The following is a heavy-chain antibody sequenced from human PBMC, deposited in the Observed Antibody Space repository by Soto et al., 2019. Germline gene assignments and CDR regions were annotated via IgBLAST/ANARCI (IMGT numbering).Heavy chain of an antibody. J-gene: IGHJ4*02. CDR2: IDPSDSQT. D-gene: IGHD3-22*01. Sequence: PGESLKVSWNGSGYSFAGYWITWVRQKPGKGLEWMGRIDPSDSQTYYSPSFRGHVTISATKSITTVFLQWSSLRASDTAMYYCARQIYDSDTGPNFQYYFDSWGQGTPVTSPQ. CDR1: GYSFAGYW. V-gene: IGHV5-10-1*01. CDR3: ARQIYDSDTGPNFQYYFDS.